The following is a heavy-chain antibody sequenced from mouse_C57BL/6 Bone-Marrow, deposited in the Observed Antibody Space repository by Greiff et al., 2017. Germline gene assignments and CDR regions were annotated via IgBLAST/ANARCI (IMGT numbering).Heavy chain of an antibody. CDR2: ISSGGSYT. CDR3: ARLGLLRDY. Sequence: EVMLVESGGDLVKPGGSLKLSCAASGFTFSSYGMSWVRQTPDKRLEWVATISSGGSYTYYPDSVKGRFTISRDNAKNTLYLQMSSLKSEDTAMYYCARLGLLRDYWGQGTTLTVSS. V-gene: IGHV5-6*01. D-gene: IGHD2-3*01. CDR1: GFTFSSYG. J-gene: IGHJ2*01.